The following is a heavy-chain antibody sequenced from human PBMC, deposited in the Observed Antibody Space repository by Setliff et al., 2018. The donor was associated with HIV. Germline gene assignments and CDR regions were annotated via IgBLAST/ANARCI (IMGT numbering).Heavy chain of an antibody. Sequence: GGSLRLSCTASGFTFSRYWMSWVRQAPGKGLEWVAKIKQDGSEKYYIDSVKGRFTISRDNAKNSLHLQMNILRAEDTAVYYCARVPSYYNFWSGYYFDYWGQGTLVTVSS. J-gene: IGHJ4*02. V-gene: IGHV3-7*01. CDR3: ARVPSYYNFWSGYYFDY. D-gene: IGHD3-3*01. CDR2: IKQDGSEK. CDR1: GFTFSRYW.